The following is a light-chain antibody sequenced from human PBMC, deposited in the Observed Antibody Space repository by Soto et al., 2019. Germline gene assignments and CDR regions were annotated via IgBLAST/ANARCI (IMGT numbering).Light chain of an antibody. V-gene: IGKV3-11*01. CDR3: QQRSNWPPEIT. J-gene: IGKJ5*01. Sequence: EIVLTQSPATLSLSPGERATLSCRASQSVNSYLAWYQQKPGQAPRLLIYDASNRATGIPPRFSGSGSGTDFTLTISSLEPEDFAVYYCQQRSNWPPEITFGQGTRLDI. CDR1: QSVNSY. CDR2: DAS.